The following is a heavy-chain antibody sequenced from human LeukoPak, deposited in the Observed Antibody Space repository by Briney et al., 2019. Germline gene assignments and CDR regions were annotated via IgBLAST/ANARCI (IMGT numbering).Heavy chain of an antibody. V-gene: IGHV6-1*01. CDR1: GDSVSSNSAA. CDR2: TYYRSKWYN. CDR3: ARAQTPYMAYSSGWYGFDY. J-gene: IGHJ4*02. D-gene: IGHD6-19*01. Sequence: SQTLSLTCAISGDSVSSNSAAWNWIRQSPSRGLEWLGRTYYRSKWYNDYAVSVKSRITINPDTSKNQFSLQLNSVTPEDTAVYYCARAQTPYMAYSSGWYGFDYWGQGTLVTVSS.